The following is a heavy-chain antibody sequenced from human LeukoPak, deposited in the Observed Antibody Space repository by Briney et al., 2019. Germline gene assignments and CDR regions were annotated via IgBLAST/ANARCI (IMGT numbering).Heavy chain of an antibody. CDR1: GFTFSSYG. D-gene: IGHD2-15*01. CDR2: ISYDGSNK. CDR3: AKDRPYCSGGSCYSGGPYYFDY. V-gene: IGHV3-30*18. Sequence: GGSLRLSFAASGFTFSSYGMHWVRQAPGKGLEWVAVISYDGSNKYYADSVKGRFTISRDNSKNTLYLQMNSLRAEDTAVYYCAKDRPYCSGGSCYSGGPYYFDYWGQGTLVTVSS. J-gene: IGHJ4*02.